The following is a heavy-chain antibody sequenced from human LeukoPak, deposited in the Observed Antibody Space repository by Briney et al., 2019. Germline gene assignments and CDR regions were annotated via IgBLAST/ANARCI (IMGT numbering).Heavy chain of an antibody. D-gene: IGHD3-10*01. J-gene: IGHJ3*02. CDR2: MNPSGGST. V-gene: IGHV1-46*01. Sequence: ASVKVSCKASGYTFTNYYMHWVRQAPGQGLEWMGIMNPSGGSTNYAQKFQGRVTMTRDMSTSTVYMELSSLRSEDTAVYYCARGLPRSPLTQYGSETDAFDIWGQGTMVTVSS. CDR3: ARGLPRSPLTQYGSETDAFDI. CDR1: GYTFTNYY.